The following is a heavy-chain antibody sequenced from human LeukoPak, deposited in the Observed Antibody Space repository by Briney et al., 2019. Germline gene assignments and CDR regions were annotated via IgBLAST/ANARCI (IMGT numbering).Heavy chain of an antibody. CDR3: ATTRRNWFDP. D-gene: IGHD6-25*01. Sequence: SETLSLTCTVSDGSLSSYYWSWIRQTPGKGLEWIGYIYYSGSAHYNPSLKSRVTISVDTSKNQFSLKLTSVTAADTAVYYCATTRRNWFDPCGQGTLVTVSS. J-gene: IGHJ5*02. CDR2: IYYSGSA. CDR1: DGSLSSYY. V-gene: IGHV4-59*01.